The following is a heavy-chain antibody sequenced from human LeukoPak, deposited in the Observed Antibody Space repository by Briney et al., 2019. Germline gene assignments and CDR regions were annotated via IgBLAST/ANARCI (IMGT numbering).Heavy chain of an antibody. CDR3: ARCRYGDYYYYGMDV. CDR2: IIPILGIA. CDR1: GGTFSSYA. J-gene: IGHJ6*02. Sequence: SVKVSCKASGGTFSSYAISWVRQAPGQGLEWMGRIIPILGIANYAQKFQGRVTITADKSTSTAYMELSSLRSEDTAVYYCARCRYGDYYYYGMDVWGQGTPVTVSS. V-gene: IGHV1-69*04. D-gene: IGHD4-17*01.